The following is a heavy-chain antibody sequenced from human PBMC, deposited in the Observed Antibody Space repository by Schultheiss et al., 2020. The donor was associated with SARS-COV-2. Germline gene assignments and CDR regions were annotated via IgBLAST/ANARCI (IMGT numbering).Heavy chain of an antibody. D-gene: IGHD3-10*01. V-gene: IGHV3-7*01. CDR1: GFTFSSYW. J-gene: IGHJ4*02. Sequence: GGSLRLSCAASGFTFSSYWMSWVRQAPGKGLEWVANIKQDGSEEYYVDSVKGRFTISRDNAKNSLYLQMNSLRAEDTAVYYCARDYSHPFGVTLTPFFDYWGQGTLVTVSS. CDR3: ARDYSHPFGVTLTPFFDY. CDR2: IKQDGSEE.